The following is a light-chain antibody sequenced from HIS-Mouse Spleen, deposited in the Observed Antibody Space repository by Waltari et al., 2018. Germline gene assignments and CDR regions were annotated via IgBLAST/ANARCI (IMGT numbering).Light chain of an antibody. V-gene: IGLV2-11*01. CDR1: SSDVGGHNY. CDR2: DVS. J-gene: IGLJ1*01. Sequence: QSALTQPRSVSGSPGQSVTISCTGTSSDVGGHNYVSCYQQHPGKAPKLMIYDVSKRPSGVPDRFSGSKSGNTASLTISGLQAEDEADYYCCSYAGSYTYVFGTGTKVTVL. CDR3: CSYAGSYTYV.